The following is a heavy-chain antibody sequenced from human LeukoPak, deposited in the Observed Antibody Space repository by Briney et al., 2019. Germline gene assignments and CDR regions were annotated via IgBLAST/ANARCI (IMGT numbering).Heavy chain of an antibody. CDR3: ARAIYSGYDFDY. V-gene: IGHV1-2*02. D-gene: IGHD5-12*01. CDR1: GYTITGYY. CDR2: INPNSGGT. J-gene: IGHJ4*02. Sequence: ASVKVSCKASGYTITGYYMHWVRQAPGQGLEWMGWINPNSGGTNYAQKFQGRVTMTRDTSISTAYMELSRLRSDDTAVYYCARAIYSGYDFDYWGQGTLVTVSS.